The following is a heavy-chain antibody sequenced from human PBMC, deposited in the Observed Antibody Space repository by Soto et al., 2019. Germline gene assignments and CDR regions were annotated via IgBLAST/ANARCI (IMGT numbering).Heavy chain of an antibody. D-gene: IGHD6-19*01. V-gene: IGHV3-74*01. J-gene: IGHJ3*02. CDR3: AKALTAVAPGAFDI. CDR1: GFTFSSYW. Sequence: GGSLRLSCAASGFTFSSYWMHWVRQAPGKGLVWVSRINSDGSSTSYADSVKGRFTISRDNAKNTLYLQMNSLRAEDTAVYYCAKALTAVAPGAFDIWGQGTMVTVSS. CDR2: INSDGSST.